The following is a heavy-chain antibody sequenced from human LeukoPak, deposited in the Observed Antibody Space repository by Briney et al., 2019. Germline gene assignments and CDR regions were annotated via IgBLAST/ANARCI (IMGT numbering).Heavy chain of an antibody. Sequence: PSQTLSLTCTVSGGSISSGGYYWSWIRQQPGKGLEWIGYIYYSGSTYYNPSLKSRVTISVDTSKNQFSLKLSSVTAADTAVYYCARDLRNEVNGYWYFDLWGRGTLVTVSS. J-gene: IGHJ2*01. CDR3: ARDLRNEVNGYWYFDL. CDR1: GGSISSGGYY. CDR2: IYYSGST. V-gene: IGHV4-31*03. D-gene: IGHD3-22*01.